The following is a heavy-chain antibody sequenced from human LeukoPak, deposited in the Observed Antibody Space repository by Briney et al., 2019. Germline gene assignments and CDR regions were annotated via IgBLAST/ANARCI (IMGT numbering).Heavy chain of an antibody. Sequence: ASVKVSCKASGYTFTSYYMHWVRQAPGQGLEWMGIINPSGGSTSYAQKFQGRVTMTRDMSTSTVYMELSSLRSEDTPVYYCAREGNNYYDSSGPLDYWGQGPLVTVSS. CDR1: GYTFTSYY. CDR2: INPSGGST. CDR3: AREGNNYYDSSGPLDY. J-gene: IGHJ4*02. D-gene: IGHD3-22*01. V-gene: IGHV1-46*01.